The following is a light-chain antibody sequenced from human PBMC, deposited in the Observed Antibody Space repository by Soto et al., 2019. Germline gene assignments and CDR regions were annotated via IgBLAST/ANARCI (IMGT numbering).Light chain of an antibody. CDR1: QSVSSK. Sequence: ERLMTQSPATLSVSPGERATLSCRASQSVSSKLAWYQQKRGQAPRLLIYGASTRATGIPARFSGSGSGTEFTLTITSLQSEDFAVYYCQQRNVWPPVTFGQGTRLEIK. V-gene: IGKV3D-15*01. CDR3: QQRNVWPPVT. CDR2: GAS. J-gene: IGKJ5*01.